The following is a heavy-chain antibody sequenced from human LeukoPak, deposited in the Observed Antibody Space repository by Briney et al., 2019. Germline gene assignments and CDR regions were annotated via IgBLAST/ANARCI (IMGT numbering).Heavy chain of an antibody. V-gene: IGHV3-49*03. CDR2: IRSKAYGGTT. J-gene: IGHJ5*02. CDR1: GFTFGDYA. CDR3: TSPSIDDFWSGYYTGVEDA. D-gene: IGHD3-3*01. Sequence: QPGRSLRLSCTASGFTFGDYAMSWFRQAPGKGLEWVGFIRSKAYGGTTEYAASVKGRFTISRDDFKSIAYLQMNSLKTEDTAVYYCTSPSIDDFWSGYYTGVEDAWGQGTLVTVSS.